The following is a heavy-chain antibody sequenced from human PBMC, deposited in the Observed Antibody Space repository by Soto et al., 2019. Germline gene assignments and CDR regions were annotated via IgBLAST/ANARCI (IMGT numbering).Heavy chain of an antibody. D-gene: IGHD1-26*01. CDR1: GYSFTSYW. CDR3: AIPTKISGSYSVAY. CDR2: IDPSDSYT. V-gene: IGHV5-10-1*01. Sequence: PGESLKISCKGSGYSFTSYWISWVRQMPGKGLEWMGRIDPSDSYTNYSPSFQGHVTISADKSISTAYLQWSSLKASDTAMYYCAIPTKISGSYSVAYWGQGTLATFPP. J-gene: IGHJ4*02.